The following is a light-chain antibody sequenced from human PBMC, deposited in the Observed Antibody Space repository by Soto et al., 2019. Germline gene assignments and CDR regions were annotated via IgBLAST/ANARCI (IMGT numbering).Light chain of an antibody. V-gene: IGKV3-11*01. CDR1: QSISSS. J-gene: IGKJ5*01. CDR2: DAS. Sequence: EIVLTQSPATLSLSPGDRATLSCRASQSISSSLAWYQQKPGQSPRLLIHDASARATGIPARFSGSGSGTDFTLTISSLEPEDFAVYYCQQRGNWPPSITFGQGTRLEMK. CDR3: QQRGNWPPSIT.